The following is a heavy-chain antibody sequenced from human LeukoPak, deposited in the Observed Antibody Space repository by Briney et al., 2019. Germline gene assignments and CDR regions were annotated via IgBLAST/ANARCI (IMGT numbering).Heavy chain of an antibody. J-gene: IGHJ4*02. CDR2: ISSSSSYI. D-gene: IGHD2-15*01. Sequence: PGGSLRLSCAASGFTFSSYSMNWDRQAPGRGLEWVSSISSSSSYIYYADSVKGRFTISRDNAKNSLYLQMNSLRAEDTAVYYCARDAVVATDYWGQGTLVTVSS. CDR3: ARDAVVATDY. CDR1: GFTFSSYS. V-gene: IGHV3-21*01.